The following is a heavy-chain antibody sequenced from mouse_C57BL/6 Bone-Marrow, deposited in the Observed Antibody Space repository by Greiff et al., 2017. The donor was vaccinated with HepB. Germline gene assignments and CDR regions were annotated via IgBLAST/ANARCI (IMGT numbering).Heavy chain of an antibody. Sequence: QVQLKESGPELVKPGASVKISCKASGYSFTSYYIHWVKQRPGQGLEWIGWIYPGSGNTKYNEKFKGKATLTADTSSSTAYMQLSSLTSEDSAVYYCARWLLPTAWFAYWGQGTLVTVSA. CDR3: ARWLLPTAWFAY. D-gene: IGHD2-3*01. V-gene: IGHV1-66*01. CDR2: IYPGSGNT. J-gene: IGHJ3*01. CDR1: GYSFTSYY.